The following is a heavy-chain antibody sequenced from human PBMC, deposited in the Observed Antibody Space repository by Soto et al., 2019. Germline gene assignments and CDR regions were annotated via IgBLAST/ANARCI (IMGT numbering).Heavy chain of an antibody. D-gene: IGHD6-13*01. Sequence: GGSLRLSCAASGFTFSTYSRSWVRQGPGKGLEWISSISSTSTYIYYADSLKGQFTISRDNTKNSLYLQINRLRDDDTAVYYCARETAGYTSTSAFDSWGQGTLVTVSS. V-gene: IGHV3-21*01. J-gene: IGHJ4*02. CDR1: GFTFSTYS. CDR3: ARETAGYTSTSAFDS. CDR2: ISSTSTYI.